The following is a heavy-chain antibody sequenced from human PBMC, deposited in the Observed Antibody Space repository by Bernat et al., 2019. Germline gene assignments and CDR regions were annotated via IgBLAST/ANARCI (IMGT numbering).Heavy chain of an antibody. CDR2: ISAYNGNT. V-gene: IGHV1-18*04. J-gene: IGHJ6*02. CDR3: ARDRAAAGLKDCYYYYGMDV. D-gene: IGHD6-13*01. CDR1: GYTFTSYG. Sequence: QVQLVQSGAEVKKPGASVKVSCKASGYTFTSYGISWVRQAPGQGLEWMGWISAYNGNTNYAQKLQGRVTMTTDTSTSTAYMELRSLRSDDTAVYYCARDRAAAGLKDCYYYYGMDVWGQGTTVTVSS.